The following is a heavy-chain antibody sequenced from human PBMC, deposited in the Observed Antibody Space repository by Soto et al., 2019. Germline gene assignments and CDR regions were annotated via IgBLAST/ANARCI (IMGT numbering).Heavy chain of an antibody. CDR2: LNWDGDDT. CDR1: GFNFDEYG. J-gene: IGHJ4*02. D-gene: IGHD6-19*01. CDR3: ARGDIAVAVSSCY. V-gene: IGHV3-20*04. Sequence: EVQLVESGGGVVRPGGSLRLSCAASGFNFDEYGMTWVRQAPGKGLEWVSGLNWDGDDTGYADSVKGRFTISRDNAKNSLYLEMNSLRVEDTAIYYCARGDIAVAVSSCYWGQGTLVTVSS.